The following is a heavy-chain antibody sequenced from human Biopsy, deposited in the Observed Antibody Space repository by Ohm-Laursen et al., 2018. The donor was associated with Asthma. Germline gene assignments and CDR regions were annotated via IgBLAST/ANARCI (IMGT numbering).Heavy chain of an antibody. CDR3: ARGQKSAGDRWFDP. J-gene: IGHJ5*02. CDR2: IDPNSGGT. Sequence: ASVKVSCKASGYTFIGCHIHWMRQAPGQGLEWMGRIDPNSGGTNYAQKLQGRVTMTRDTSISTAYMEVSRLRSDDTAVYYCARGQKSAGDRWFDPWGQGTLVTVSS. CDR1: GYTFIGCH. D-gene: IGHD6-13*01. V-gene: IGHV1-2*06.